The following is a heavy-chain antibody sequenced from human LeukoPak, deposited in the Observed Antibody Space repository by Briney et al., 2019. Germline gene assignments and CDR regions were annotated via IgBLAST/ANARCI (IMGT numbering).Heavy chain of an antibody. J-gene: IGHJ4*02. D-gene: IGHD2-2*01. CDR2: ISSSSSYI. CDR1: GFTFSSYS. V-gene: IGHV3-21*01. CDR3: ASSTSSTSEYDY. Sequence: GGSLRLSCAASGFTFSSYSMTWVRQAPGKGLEWVSSISSSSSYIYYADSVKGRFTISRDNAKNSLYLQMNSLRAEDTAVCYCASSTSSTSEYDYWGQGTLVTVSS.